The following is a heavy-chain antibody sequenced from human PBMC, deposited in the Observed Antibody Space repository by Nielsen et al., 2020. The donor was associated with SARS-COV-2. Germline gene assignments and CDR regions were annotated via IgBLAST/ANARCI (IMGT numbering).Heavy chain of an antibody. CDR1: GGSFSGYY. Sequence: SETLSLTCAVYGGSFSGYYWTWIRQPPGKGLEWIGEINQSGSTNYNPSLKSRVTISVDTSKNQFSLKLSSVTAADTAVYYCAKTGYSSGWYPDYMDVWGKGTTVTVSS. D-gene: IGHD6-19*01. J-gene: IGHJ6*03. CDR2: INQSGST. V-gene: IGHV4-34*01. CDR3: AKTGYSSGWYPDYMDV.